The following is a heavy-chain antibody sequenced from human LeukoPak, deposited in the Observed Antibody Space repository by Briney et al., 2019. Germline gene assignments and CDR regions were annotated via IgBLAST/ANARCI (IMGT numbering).Heavy chain of an antibody. CDR2: ISGYNGNT. Sequence: ASVKVSCKASDYTFSSYGISWVRQAPGRGLEWMGWISGYNGNTKYAQNLQGRVTMTTDTSTTTAYMELRSLRSDDTAVYYCARGRYYDSGGYDEAFDIWGQGTAVTVSS. J-gene: IGHJ3*02. CDR1: DYTFSSYG. CDR3: ARGRYYDSGGYDEAFDI. D-gene: IGHD3-22*01. V-gene: IGHV1-18*01.